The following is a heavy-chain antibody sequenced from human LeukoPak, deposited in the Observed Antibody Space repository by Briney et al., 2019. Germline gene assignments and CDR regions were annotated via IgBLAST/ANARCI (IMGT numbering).Heavy chain of an antibody. CDR1: GGSISSYY. CDR3: ARLGGYCSSTSCYTPDYYYYGMDV. Sequence: SETLSLTCTVSGGSISSYYWSWIRQPPGKGLEWIGDIYYSGSTNYNPSLKSRVTISVDTSKNPFSLKLSSVTAADTAVYYCARLGGYCSSTSCYTPDYYYYGMDVWGQGTTVTVSS. CDR2: IYYSGST. D-gene: IGHD2-2*02. V-gene: IGHV4-59*08. J-gene: IGHJ6*02.